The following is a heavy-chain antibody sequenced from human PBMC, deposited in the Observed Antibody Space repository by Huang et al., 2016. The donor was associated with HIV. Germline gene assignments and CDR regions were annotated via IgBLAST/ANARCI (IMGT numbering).Heavy chain of an antibody. CDR2: IIPLFGAP. V-gene: IGHV1-69*01. CDR1: GGSFSDQI. D-gene: IGHD3-16*01. CDR3: AMSLRYQYDSRSYWGRYFDY. Sequence: QVQLEQSGPAVRKPGSSVKVSCQASGGSFSDQIISWLRQAPGQRVEWMGGIIPLFGAPADEQKFKGRVTMTADESTATIYMELNSLTSEDTAVYYCAMSLRYQYDSRSYWGRYFDYWGQGTLVTVSS. J-gene: IGHJ4*02.